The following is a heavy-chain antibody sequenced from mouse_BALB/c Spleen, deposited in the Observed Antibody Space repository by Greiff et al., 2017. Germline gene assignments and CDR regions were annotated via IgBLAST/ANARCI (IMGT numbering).Heavy chain of an antibody. D-gene: IGHD2-3*01. CDR1: GFTFSDYY. CDR2: ISDGGSYT. J-gene: IGHJ4*01. V-gene: IGHV5-4*02. Sequence: EVKVVESGGGLVKPGGSLKLSCAASGFTFSDYYMYWVRQTPEKRLEWVATISDGGSYTYYPDSVKGRFTISIDNSKNNLYLHMSSLKSEDTAMYYCARGGYYPYAMDYWGQGTSVTVSS. CDR3: ARGGYYPYAMDY.